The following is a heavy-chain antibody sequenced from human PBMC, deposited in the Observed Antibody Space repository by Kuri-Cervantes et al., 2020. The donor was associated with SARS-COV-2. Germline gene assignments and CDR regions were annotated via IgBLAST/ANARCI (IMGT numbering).Heavy chain of an antibody. V-gene: IGHV3-30*03. CDR2: ISYDGSDK. Sequence: GESLKISCAASGFTFSNFGMHWVRQAPGKGLEWVTLISYDGSDKYYADSVKGRFSISRDNSKNMLYLQMNSLRVEDTAVYYCARDLFGWSDGSWMDVWGKGTTVTVSS. CDR3: ARDLFGWSDGSWMDV. CDR1: GFTFSNFG. D-gene: IGHD1-1*01. J-gene: IGHJ6*04.